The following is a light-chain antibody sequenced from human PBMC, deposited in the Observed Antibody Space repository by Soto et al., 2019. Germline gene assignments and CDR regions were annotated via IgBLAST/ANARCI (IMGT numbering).Light chain of an antibody. Sequence: EVVLTQSPATLSLSAGERATLSCRASQSVSDRYLAWYQQKPGQAPRLLIFHASSRTTGIPGRFGGSGSRTDFTLTISSLEPEDSAVYFCHQYGAAPSTFGQGTKVDIK. CDR3: HQYGAAPST. J-gene: IGKJ2*01. V-gene: IGKV3-20*01. CDR1: QSVSDRY. CDR2: HAS.